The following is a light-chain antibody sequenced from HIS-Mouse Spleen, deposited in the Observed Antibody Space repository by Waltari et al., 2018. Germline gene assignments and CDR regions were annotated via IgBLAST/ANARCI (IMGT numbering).Light chain of an antibody. Sequence: SALTQPASVSGSPGQSITIPCTGTSRDVGGSHFVAWYQQPPGKAPKLMIYEVRNRPSGVSNRFSGSKSGNTASLTISGLQAEDEADYYCSSYTSSSVVFGGGTKLTVL. J-gene: IGLJ2*01. CDR3: SSYTSSSVV. CDR2: EVR. CDR1: SRDVGGSHF. V-gene: IGLV2-14*01.